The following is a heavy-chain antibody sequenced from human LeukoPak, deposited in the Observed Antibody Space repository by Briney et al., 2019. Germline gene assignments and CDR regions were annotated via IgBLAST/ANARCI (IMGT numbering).Heavy chain of an antibody. CDR3: ARGNYYMDV. J-gene: IGHJ6*03. Sequence: SETLSLTCTVSGGSISSGSYYWSWIRQPAGKGLEWIGRIYTSGSTNYNPSLKSRVTISVDTSKNQFSLKVSSVTAADTAVYYCARGNYYMDVWGKGTTVTVSS. V-gene: IGHV4-61*02. CDR1: GGSISSGSYY. CDR2: IYTSGST.